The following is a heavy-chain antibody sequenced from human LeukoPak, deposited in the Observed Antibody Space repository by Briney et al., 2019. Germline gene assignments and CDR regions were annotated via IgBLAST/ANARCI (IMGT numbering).Heavy chain of an antibody. J-gene: IGHJ5*02. CDR3: AKDQAYYYDSSGHNWFDP. Sequence: GGSLRLSCAASGFTFSSYGMHWVRQAPGKGLEWVAFIRYDGSNKYYADSVKGRFTISRDNSKNTLYLQMNSLRAEDTAVYYCAKDQAYYYDSSGHNWFDPWGQGTLVTVSS. CDR2: IRYDGSNK. V-gene: IGHV3-30*02. CDR1: GFTFSSYG. D-gene: IGHD3-22*01.